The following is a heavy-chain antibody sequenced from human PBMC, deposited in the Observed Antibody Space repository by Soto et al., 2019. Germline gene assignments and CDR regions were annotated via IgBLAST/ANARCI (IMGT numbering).Heavy chain of an antibody. J-gene: IGHJ5*01. Sequence: ASVKVSCKASGYIFTRYFIHWVRQAPGQGLEWMGVIDPSGGSTSQAQKFQGRVTMTRDSSTSTVYMELSSLRSEDTAVYYCARFYTAAGYNWFDSWVQGTLVTVSS. CDR1: GYIFTRYF. V-gene: IGHV1-46*03. CDR2: IDPSGGST. D-gene: IGHD2-2*02. CDR3: ARFYTAAGYNWFDS.